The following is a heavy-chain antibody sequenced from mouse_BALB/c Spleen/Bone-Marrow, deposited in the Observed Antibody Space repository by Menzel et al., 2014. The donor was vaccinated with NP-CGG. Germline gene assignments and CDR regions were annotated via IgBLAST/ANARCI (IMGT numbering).Heavy chain of an antibody. CDR2: INPSTGYT. CDR1: GYTFTSYW. V-gene: IGHV1-7*01. Sequence: QVQLQQSGAELAKPGASVKMSCKASGYTFTSYWMHWVKQRPGQGLEWIGCINPSTGYTEYNQKFKDKATLTADKSSSTAYMQLSSPTSEDSAVYYCARQITTVDYAMDYWGQGTSVTVSS. J-gene: IGHJ4*01. CDR3: ARQITTVDYAMDY. D-gene: IGHD1-1*01.